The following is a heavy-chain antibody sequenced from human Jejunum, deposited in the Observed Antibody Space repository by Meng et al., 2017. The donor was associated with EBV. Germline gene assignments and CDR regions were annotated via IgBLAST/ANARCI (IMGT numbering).Heavy chain of an antibody. J-gene: IGHJ4*02. V-gene: IGHV4-61*08. D-gene: IGHD1-26*01. CDR2: IYNSEST. CDR1: GGSVSSGGYY. Sequence: QVHLQGSGQGLVKPSETLSLTCTVSGGSVSSGGYYWSWIRQPPGKGLEWIGYIYNSESTNYKSSLKSRVTISADTSKNQFSLRLSSVTAADTAVYYCARDQNGSYFAYWGQGTLVTVSS. CDR3: ARDQNGSYFAY.